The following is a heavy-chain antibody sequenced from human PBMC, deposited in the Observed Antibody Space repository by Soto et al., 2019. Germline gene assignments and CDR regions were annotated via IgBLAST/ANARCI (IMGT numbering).Heavy chain of an antibody. CDR2: ISAYNGNT. J-gene: IGHJ5*02. D-gene: IGHD4-17*01. CDR1: GYTFTSYG. CDR3: ARDDRYGDYGWFDP. Sequence: GSVKVSCKASGYTFTSYGISWVRQAPGQGLEWMGWISAYNGNTNYAQKLQGRVTMTTDTSTSTAYMELRSLRSDDTAVYYCARDDRYGDYGWFDPWGQGTLVTVSS. V-gene: IGHV1-18*01.